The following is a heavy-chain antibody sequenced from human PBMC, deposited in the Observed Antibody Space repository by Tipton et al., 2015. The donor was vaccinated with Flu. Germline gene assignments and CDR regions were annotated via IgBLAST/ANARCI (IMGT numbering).Heavy chain of an antibody. Sequence: GSLRLSCAASGFTVSSNYMSWVRQAPGKGLEWVSVIYSGGSTYYADSVKGRFTISRDNSKNTLYLQMNSLRAEDTAVYYCARVRSAAKYWYFDLWGRGTLVTVSS. D-gene: IGHD6-25*01. CDR2: IYSGGST. J-gene: IGHJ2*01. CDR3: ARVRSAAKYWYFDL. V-gene: IGHV3-66*01. CDR1: GFTVSSNY.